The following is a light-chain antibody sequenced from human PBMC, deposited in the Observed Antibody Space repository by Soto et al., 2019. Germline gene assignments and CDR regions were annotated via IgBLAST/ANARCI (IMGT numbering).Light chain of an antibody. CDR2: GAS. CDR3: QQYGNSLSIT. V-gene: IGKV3-20*01. Sequence: EMGLTQSPGTLSLSPGERATLSCRATQTVSSNYLAWYQQKPGQAPRLLIYGASSRATGIPDRFSGSGSGTDFTLTISRLEPEDFAVYYCQQYGNSLSITFGQGTRLEIK. CDR1: QTVSSNY. J-gene: IGKJ5*01.